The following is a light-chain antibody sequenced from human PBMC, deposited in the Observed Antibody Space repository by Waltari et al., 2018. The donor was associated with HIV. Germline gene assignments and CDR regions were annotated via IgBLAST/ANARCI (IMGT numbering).Light chain of an antibody. J-gene: IGLJ1*01. V-gene: IGLV2-14*03. CDR1: TSDLGGYRY. CDR3: SSHTSSSTYV. CDR2: DVS. Sequence: SALTQPASVSGSPAQSIPLSCTGTTSDLGGYRYVPWYQQHPGKAPQLMIYDVSNRPSGVSNRFSGSKSGNTASLTISGLQAEDEADYYCSSHTSSSTYVFGTGTKVTVL.